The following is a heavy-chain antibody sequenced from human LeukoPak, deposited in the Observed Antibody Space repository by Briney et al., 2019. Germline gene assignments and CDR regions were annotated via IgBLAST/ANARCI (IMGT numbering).Heavy chain of an antibody. CDR1: GVTFSSYW. CDR2: INRDGSST. Sequence: GGSLRLSCAASGVTFSSYWMLWVRQAPGKGLVWVSRINRDGSSTSYADSVKGRFTISRDNAKNTLYLQMNSLRAEDTAVYYCARESRYFDLADFWGQGTLVTVSS. J-gene: IGHJ4*02. D-gene: IGHD3-9*01. CDR3: ARESRYFDLADF. V-gene: IGHV3-74*01.